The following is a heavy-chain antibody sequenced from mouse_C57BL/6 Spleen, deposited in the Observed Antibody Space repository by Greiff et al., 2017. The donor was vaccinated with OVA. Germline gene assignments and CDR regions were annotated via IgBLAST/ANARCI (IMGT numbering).Heavy chain of an antibody. CDR3: ASGITGTGRGDY. J-gene: IGHJ2*01. V-gene: IGHV5-17*01. CDR2: ISSDSSTI. CDR1: GFTFSDYG. Sequence: EVKLMESGGGLVKPGGSLNLSCAASGFTFSDYGMHWVRQAPGKGLEWVAYISSDSSTIYYADTVTSRITIYRDNDKNTVLMQMTSLRSEDTAMYCGASGITGTGRGDYWGQGTTLTVSS. D-gene: IGHD4-1*01.